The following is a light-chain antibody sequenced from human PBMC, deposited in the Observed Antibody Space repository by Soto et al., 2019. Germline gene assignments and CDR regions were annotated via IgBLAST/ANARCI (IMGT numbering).Light chain of an antibody. J-gene: IGKJ1*01. CDR3: QQYNNWPPA. CDR1: QTVSSK. CDR2: GAS. V-gene: IGKV3-15*01. Sequence: EIVMTQSPATLSVSPGERATLSCRASQTVSSKLAWYQLKPGQAPRLLIYGASTRATDIPARFSGSGSGTDFALTIGSLQSEDLAVYYCQQYNNWPPAFGQGTTVE.